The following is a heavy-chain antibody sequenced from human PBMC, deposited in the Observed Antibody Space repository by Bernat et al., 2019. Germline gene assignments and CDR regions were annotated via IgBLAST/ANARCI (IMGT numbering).Heavy chain of an antibody. V-gene: IGHV3-66*02. CDR1: GFTVSSDY. CDR2: IYSGGST. CDR3: ARMRGGTGPMFYAFDI. J-gene: IGHJ3*02. Sequence: EVQLVESGGGLVQPGGSLRLSCAASGFTVSSDYMNWVRQAPGKGLEWVLIIYSGGSTYYADSVKGRFTISRDNSKNTLYLQMHSLRVEDTAVYYCARMRGGTGPMFYAFDIWGQGTMVTVSS. D-gene: IGHD3-10*02.